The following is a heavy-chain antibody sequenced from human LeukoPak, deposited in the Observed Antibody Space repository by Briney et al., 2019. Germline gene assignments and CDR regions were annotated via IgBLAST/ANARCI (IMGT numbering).Heavy chain of an antibody. J-gene: IGHJ3*01. CDR1: GYTFTSYG. CDR3: ARDGELYSGSKGLFDV. D-gene: IGHD1-26*01. V-gene: IGHV1-18*01. Sequence: ASVKVSCKASGYTFTSYGISWVRQAPGQGLEWMGWISAYNGNTNYAQKLQGRVTMTTDTSTSTAYMELRSLRSDDTAVYYCARDGELYSGSKGLFDVWGQGTRVTVSS. CDR2: ISAYNGNT.